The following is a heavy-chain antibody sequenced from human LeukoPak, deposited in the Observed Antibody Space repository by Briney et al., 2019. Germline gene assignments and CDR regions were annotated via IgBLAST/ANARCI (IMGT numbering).Heavy chain of an antibody. V-gene: IGHV3-7*01. D-gene: IGHD2-15*01. Sequence: GGSLRLSCATSGFTFSSHWMTWVRQAPGKGLEWVANIQHDGSDKSYLHSVTGRFTISRDNAKNSLYLQMNSLRAEDTAVYYCARDFVVVVVAATGPSWFDPWGQGTLVTVSS. CDR2: IQHDGSDK. J-gene: IGHJ5*02. CDR1: GFTFSSHW. CDR3: ARDFVVVVVAATGPSWFDP.